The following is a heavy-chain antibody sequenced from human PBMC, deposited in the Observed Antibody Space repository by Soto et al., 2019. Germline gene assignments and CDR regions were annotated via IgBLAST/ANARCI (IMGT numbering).Heavy chain of an antibody. CDR1: GGTFSSYA. D-gene: IGHD2-2*01. CDR3: ARSRCSSTSCYGGVYYYYGMDV. J-gene: IGHJ6*02. V-gene: IGHV1-69*13. CDR2: IIPIFGTA. Sequence: SVKVSCKASGGTFSSYAISGVRQAPGQGLEWMGGIIPIFGTANYAQKFQGRVTITADESTSTAYMELSSLRSEDTAVYYCARSRCSSTSCYGGVYYYYGMDVWGQGTTVTVSS.